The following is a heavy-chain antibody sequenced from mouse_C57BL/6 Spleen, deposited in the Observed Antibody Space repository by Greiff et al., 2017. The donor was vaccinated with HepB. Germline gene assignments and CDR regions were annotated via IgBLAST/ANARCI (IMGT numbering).Heavy chain of an antibody. J-gene: IGHJ4*01. CDR2: IYPGDGDT. CDR3: TRGGVYDGYYWAMDY. Sequence: VQLQQSGPELVKPGASVKISCKASGYAFSSSWMNWVKQRPGKGLEWIGRIYPGDGDTNYNGKFKGKATLTADKSSSTAYMQLSSLTSEDSAVYFCTRGGVYDGYYWAMDYWGQGTSVTVSS. V-gene: IGHV1-82*01. D-gene: IGHD2-3*01. CDR1: GYAFSSSW.